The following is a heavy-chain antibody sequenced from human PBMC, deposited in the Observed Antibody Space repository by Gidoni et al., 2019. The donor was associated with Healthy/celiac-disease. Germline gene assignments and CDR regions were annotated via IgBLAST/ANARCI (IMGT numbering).Heavy chain of an antibody. CDR2: INHSGST. Sequence: QVQLQQWGAGLLKPSETLSLTCAVYGGSFSGYYWSWIRQPPGKGLEWIGEINHSGSTNYNPSLKSRVTISVDTSKNQFSLKLSSVTAADTAVYYCASGKAAADYYYYGMDVWGQGTTVTVSS. V-gene: IGHV4-34*01. J-gene: IGHJ6*02. CDR1: GGSFSGYY. D-gene: IGHD6-25*01. CDR3: ASGKAAADYYYYGMDV.